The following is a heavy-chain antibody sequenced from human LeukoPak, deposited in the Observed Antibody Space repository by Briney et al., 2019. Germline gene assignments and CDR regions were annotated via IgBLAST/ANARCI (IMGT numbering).Heavy chain of an antibody. Sequence: LTGGSLRLSCAASGFTFSSYGMHWVRQAPGKGLEWVAVISYDGSNKYYADSVKGRFTISRDNSKNTLYLQMNSLRAEDTAVYYCAKDMYSSSWYYFDYWGQGTLVTVSS. CDR1: GFTFSSYG. J-gene: IGHJ4*02. CDR3: AKDMYSSSWYYFDY. CDR2: ISYDGSNK. V-gene: IGHV3-30*18. D-gene: IGHD6-13*01.